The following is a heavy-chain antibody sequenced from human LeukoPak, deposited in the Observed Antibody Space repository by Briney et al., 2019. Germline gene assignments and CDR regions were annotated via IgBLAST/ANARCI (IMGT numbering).Heavy chain of an antibody. CDR2: IYSTGTT. Sequence: PSETLSLTCTVSGASMNQYYWSWVRQPAGKGLEWLGRIYSTGTTYYKPSLKSRVTMSVDTSHNQFFLKLNSVTAADTAVYYCAREARSGYEGFWSDPWGQGTVVTVSS. V-gene: IGHV4-4*07. CDR1: GASMNQYY. CDR3: AREARSGYEGFWSDP. J-gene: IGHJ5*02. D-gene: IGHD5-12*01.